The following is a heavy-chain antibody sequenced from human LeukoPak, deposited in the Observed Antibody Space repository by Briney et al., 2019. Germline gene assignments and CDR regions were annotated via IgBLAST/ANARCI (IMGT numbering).Heavy chain of an antibody. Sequence: PGGSLRHSCTVSGFKMNDYSMTWIPAAPGEGLEWGSSISGYDDSLYYEDSVRGRFTISRDDATNSLFLHMNSLRAEDTAMYYCARVPKQRLLLQWFSDLWGQGTLVTVSS. CDR3: ARVPKQRLLLQWFSDL. D-gene: IGHD1-26*01. J-gene: IGHJ4*02. V-gene: IGHV3-21*01. CDR1: GFKMNDYS. CDR2: ISGYDDSL.